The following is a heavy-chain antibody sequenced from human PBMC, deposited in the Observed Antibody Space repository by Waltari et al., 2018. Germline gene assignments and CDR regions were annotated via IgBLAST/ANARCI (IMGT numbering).Heavy chain of an antibody. CDR2: ISSTSSDI. J-gene: IGHJ6*02. Sequence: EVQLVESGGGLVKPGGSVRLSCAASGFTFNTYTMNWVRQAPGKGLEWVSSISSTSSDIYYADSVKGRFTISRDNAKSSLYLQLNSLRAEDTAVYYCAGGYSSYYGMDVWGQGTTVIVSS. CDR1: GFTFNTYT. CDR3: AGGYSSYYGMDV. V-gene: IGHV3-21*02. D-gene: IGHD6-13*01.